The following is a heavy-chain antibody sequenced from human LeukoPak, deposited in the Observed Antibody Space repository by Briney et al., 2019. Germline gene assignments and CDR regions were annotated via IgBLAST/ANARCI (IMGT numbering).Heavy chain of an antibody. CDR1: GGSISSGGYS. Sequence: SETLSLTCAVSGGSISSGGYSWSWIRQPRGKGLEWIGYIYYSGSTYYNPSLKSRVTISVDTSKNQFSLKLSSVTAADTAVYYCAREKNDELNGGHDDYYYYMDVWGKGTTVTVSS. D-gene: IGHD1-1*01. CDR3: AREKNDELNGGHDDYYYYMDV. CDR2: IYYSGST. V-gene: IGHV4-30-4*07. J-gene: IGHJ6*03.